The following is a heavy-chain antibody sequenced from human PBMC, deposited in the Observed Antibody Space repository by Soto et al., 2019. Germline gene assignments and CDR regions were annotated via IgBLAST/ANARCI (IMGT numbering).Heavy chain of an antibody. CDR1: GASVSTNTAT. J-gene: IGHJ4*02. CDR3: ARLIGNSWFVG. V-gene: IGHV6-1*01. D-gene: IGHD6-13*01. CDR2: TYYRSKWNT. Sequence: QVQLQQSGPGLVKPSQTLSLTCAISGASVSTNTATWDWIRQSPTRGLEWLGRTYYRSKWNTDYALSVKSRITIHPDTSKNQVSLQLDSVTPEDTAVYYCARLIGNSWFVGWVQGTLVTVSS.